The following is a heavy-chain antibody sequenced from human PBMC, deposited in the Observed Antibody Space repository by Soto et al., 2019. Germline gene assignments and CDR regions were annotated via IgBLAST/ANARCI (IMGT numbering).Heavy chain of an antibody. CDR1: GGTFSSYA. CDR2: IIPIFGTA. Sequence: SVKVSCKASGGTFSSYAISWVRQAPGQGLEWMGGIIPIFGTANYAQRFQGRVTITADESTSTAYMELSSLRSEDTAVYYCARGDSSGYYSWFDPWGQGTLVTVSS. D-gene: IGHD3-22*01. J-gene: IGHJ5*02. CDR3: ARGDSSGYYSWFDP. V-gene: IGHV1-69*13.